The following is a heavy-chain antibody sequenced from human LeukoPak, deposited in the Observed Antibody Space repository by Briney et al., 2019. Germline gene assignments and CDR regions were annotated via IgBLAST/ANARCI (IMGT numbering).Heavy chain of an antibody. CDR1: GYTFTGYY. Sequence: ASVTVSCQASGYTFTGYYVHWVRQARGQGLEWMGLINFNSGGTNYAQNFEGRVTMTWDTSISTAYMELSRLRSDDTAVYYCARDNTKFVSGSYFFDPWGQGTLVTVSS. CDR3: ARDNTKFVSGSYFFDP. V-gene: IGHV1-2*02. CDR2: INFNSGGT. D-gene: IGHD3-10*01. J-gene: IGHJ5*02.